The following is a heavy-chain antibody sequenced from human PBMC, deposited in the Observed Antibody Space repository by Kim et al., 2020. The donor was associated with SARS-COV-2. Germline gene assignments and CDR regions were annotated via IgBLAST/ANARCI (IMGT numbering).Heavy chain of an antibody. CDR1: GFAFRTSW. D-gene: IGHD3-16*01. CDR3: AREDGGLAY. CDR2: IKGDGSIT. J-gene: IGHJ1*01. V-gene: IGHV3-74*01. Sequence: GGSLRLSCVASGFAFRTSWMHWVRQAPGKGLVWVSNIKGDGSITHYADSVKGRFTISRDNARSTLYLQMNSLGVEDTAVYFCAREDGGLAYWGQGTLATVSS.